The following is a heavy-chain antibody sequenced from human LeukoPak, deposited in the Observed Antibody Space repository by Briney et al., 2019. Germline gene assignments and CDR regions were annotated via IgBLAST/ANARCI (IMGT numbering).Heavy chain of an antibody. Sequence: HPGGSLRLSCTASGFTFGDYAMSWFRQAPGKGLEWVSAISGSGGSTYYADSVKGRFTISRDNAKNSLYLQMNSLRAEDTAVYYCAELGITMIGGVWGKGTTVTISS. D-gene: IGHD3-10*02. CDR2: ISGSGGST. V-gene: IGHV3-23*01. CDR3: AELGITMIGGV. CDR1: GFTFGDYA. J-gene: IGHJ6*04.